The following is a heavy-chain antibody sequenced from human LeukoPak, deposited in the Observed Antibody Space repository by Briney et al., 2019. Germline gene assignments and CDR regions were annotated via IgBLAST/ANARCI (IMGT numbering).Heavy chain of an antibody. J-gene: IGHJ4*02. V-gene: IGHV3-7*01. CDR1: GFTFSSYW. D-gene: IGHD2-2*01. Sequence: GGSLRLSCAASGFTFSSYWMSWVRQAPGKGLEWVANIKQDGSEKYYVDSVKGRFTISRDNAKNSLYLQMNSLRAEDTAVYHCARALDCSSTSCPSFPMFFDYWGQGTLVTVSS. CDR3: ARALDCSSTSCPSFPMFFDY. CDR2: IKQDGSEK.